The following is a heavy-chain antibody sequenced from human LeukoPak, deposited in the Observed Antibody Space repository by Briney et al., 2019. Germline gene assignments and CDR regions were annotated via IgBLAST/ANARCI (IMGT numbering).Heavy chain of an antibody. Sequence: KPSETLPLTCTVSGGSISSYYWSWIRQPPGKGLEWIGYIYYSGSTNYSPSLKSRVTISVDTSKNQFSLKLSSVTAADTAVYYCARVRRSAVAGLWLDYWGQGTLVTVSS. CDR2: IYYSGST. CDR1: GGSISSYY. J-gene: IGHJ4*02. V-gene: IGHV4-59*01. CDR3: ARVRRSAVAGLWLDY. D-gene: IGHD6-19*01.